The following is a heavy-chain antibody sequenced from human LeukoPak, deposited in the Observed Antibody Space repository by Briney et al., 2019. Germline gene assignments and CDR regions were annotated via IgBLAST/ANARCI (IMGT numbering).Heavy chain of an antibody. D-gene: IGHD2/OR15-2a*01. V-gene: IGHV4/OR15-8*02. Sequence: SETLSLTCGVSGGSISSTNWWTWVRQPPGKRLEWIGEVNVLGNTNYNPSLESRVTISIDKSENHVSLKLTSVTAADTAVYYCAREGGPFRPLDYSGQGTLVTVPS. J-gene: IGHJ4*02. CDR3: AREGGPFRPLDY. CDR2: VNVLGNT. CDR1: GGSISSTNW.